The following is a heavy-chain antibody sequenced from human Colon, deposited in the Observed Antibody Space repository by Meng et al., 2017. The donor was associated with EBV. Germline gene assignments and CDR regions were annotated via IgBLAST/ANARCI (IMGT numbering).Heavy chain of an antibody. Sequence: LPLRGSGPGPVKPSETLSLSCSVSGDSVSNKNKYWGWIRQPPGKGLEWIGNIYYSGRTNYNPSLTSRVAISVDTSKNQFSLRLNSVTAADSAIYSCARGDLDGDCYYCLDFWGQGALVTVSS. V-gene: IGHV4-39*07. CDR2: IYYSGRT. J-gene: IGHJ4*02. CDR3: ARGDLDGDCYYCLDF. CDR1: GDSVSNKNKY. D-gene: IGHD2-21*02.